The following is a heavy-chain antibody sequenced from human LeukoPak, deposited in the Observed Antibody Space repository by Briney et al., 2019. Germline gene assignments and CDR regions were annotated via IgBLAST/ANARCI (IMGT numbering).Heavy chain of an antibody. CDR3: AEDLDSSAEGGY. J-gene: IGHJ4*02. D-gene: IGHD3-22*01. CDR1: GFTFSSYG. CDR2: IWYDGSNK. V-gene: IGHV3-33*06. Sequence: GGSLRLSCAASGFTFSSYGMHWVRQAPGKGLEWVAVIWYDGSNKYYADSVKGRFTISRDNSRNTLYLQMNSLRAEDTAVYYCAEDLDSSAEGGYWGQGTLVTVSS.